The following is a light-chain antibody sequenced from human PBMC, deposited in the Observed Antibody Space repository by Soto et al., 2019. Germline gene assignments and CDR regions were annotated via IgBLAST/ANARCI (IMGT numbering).Light chain of an antibody. CDR3: SSYASSSTLV. J-gene: IGLJ3*02. Sequence: QSALTQPVSVSGSPGQSITISCTGTSSDVGGYNYVSWYQQHPGKAPKLMIYEVNNRPSGISNRFSGSKSGNTASLTISGLQAEDEADYYCSSYASSSTLVFGGGTKLTVL. CDR2: EVN. V-gene: IGLV2-14*01. CDR1: SSDVGGYNY.